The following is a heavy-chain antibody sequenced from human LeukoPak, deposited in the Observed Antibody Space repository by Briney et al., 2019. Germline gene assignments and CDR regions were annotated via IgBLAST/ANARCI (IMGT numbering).Heavy chain of an antibody. Sequence: GGSLRLSCAASGFTFSNYHMNWVRRAPEQGLEWVSTIKINGAGTHYADSVRGRFTISRDDSKNTLYLQTDSLRAEDTAIYYCARDDYGDSGPLFDYWGQGALVTVSS. CDR1: GFTFSNYH. J-gene: IGHJ4*02. CDR3: ARDDYGDSGPLFDY. CDR2: IKINGAGT. D-gene: IGHD4-17*01. V-gene: IGHV3-23*01.